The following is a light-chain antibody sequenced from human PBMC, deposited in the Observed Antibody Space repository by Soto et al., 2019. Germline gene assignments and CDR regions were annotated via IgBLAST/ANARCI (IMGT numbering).Light chain of an antibody. Sequence: ALQMTQSPSSLSSSVGDRGTIPCRSSQGIRDELGWYQQKAGKAPNLLISAASRLQSGVPSRFSGRGSGTDFTLTISSLQPEDFATYYCLQDYDYPRTFGQGTKVDIK. CDR1: QGIRDE. V-gene: IGKV1-6*01. J-gene: IGKJ1*01. CDR3: LQDYDYPRT. CDR2: AAS.